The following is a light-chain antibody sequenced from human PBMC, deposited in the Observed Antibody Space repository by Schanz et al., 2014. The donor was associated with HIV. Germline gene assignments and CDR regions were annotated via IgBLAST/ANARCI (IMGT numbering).Light chain of an antibody. Sequence: DIQMTQSPSTLSASVGDRVTITCRASQSISNWLAWYQQKPGKAPKLLIYKASTLESGVPSRFSGSGSGTEFTLTISSLQTDDFATYYCQQYKSYPWTFGQGTKVEIK. V-gene: IGKV1-5*03. J-gene: IGKJ1*01. CDR2: KAS. CDR1: QSISNW. CDR3: QQYKSYPWT.